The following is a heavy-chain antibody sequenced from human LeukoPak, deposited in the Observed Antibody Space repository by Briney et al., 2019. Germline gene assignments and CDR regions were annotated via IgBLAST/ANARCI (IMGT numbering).Heavy chain of an antibody. CDR3: ARGDTRYKKLLY. D-gene: IGHD3-9*01. Sequence: GGSLRLSCAASGFTFSSYWMHWVRQAPGKGLVWVSRIESGGTSTNYADSVKGRFTISRDNAKNTLYLQMNSLRAEDTAIYYCARGDTRYKKLLYWGQGTLVTVSS. CDR1: GFTFSSYW. V-gene: IGHV3-74*01. CDR2: IESGGTST. J-gene: IGHJ1*01.